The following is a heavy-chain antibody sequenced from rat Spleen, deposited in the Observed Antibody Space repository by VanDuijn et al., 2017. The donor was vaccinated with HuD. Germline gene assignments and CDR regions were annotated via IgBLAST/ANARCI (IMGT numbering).Heavy chain of an antibody. J-gene: IGHJ2*01. CDR2: ISYDGSST. CDR3: ARGDYSSPRGGY. Sequence: EVQLVESGGDLVQPGRSLKLSCAASGFTFSDYNMAWVRQAPKKGLEWVATISYDGSSTYYRDSVKGRFTISRDNAKSTLYLQMNSLQTEDTATYYCARGDYSSPRGGYWGQGVMVTVSS. CDR1: GFTFSDYN. D-gene: IGHD1-2*01. V-gene: IGHV5-7*01.